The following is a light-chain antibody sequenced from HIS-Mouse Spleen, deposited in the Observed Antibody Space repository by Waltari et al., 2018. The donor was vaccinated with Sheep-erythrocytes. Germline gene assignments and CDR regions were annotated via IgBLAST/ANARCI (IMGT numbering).Light chain of an antibody. V-gene: IGLV2-23*01. CDR2: EGS. Sequence: QSALTQPASVSGSPGQSITIPCTGTSSDVGSYNLVSWYQQHPGKAPKLMIYEGSKWPSGVSNRFSGSKSGNTASLTISGLQAEDEADYYCCSYAGSYNHVFATGTKVTVL. J-gene: IGLJ1*01. CDR1: SSDVGSYNL. CDR3: CSYAGSYNHV.